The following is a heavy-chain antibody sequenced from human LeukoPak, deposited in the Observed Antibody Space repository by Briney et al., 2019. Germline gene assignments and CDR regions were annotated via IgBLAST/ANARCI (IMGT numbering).Heavy chain of an antibody. D-gene: IGHD4/OR15-4a*01. CDR1: GFTSSNAW. Sequence: NPGGSLTLSCAVSGFTSSNAWMSWVRQAPGKGLEWVGRIKSKTDGGTRDYAAPVKGRFTISRDDSKNTLYLRMNSLKTEDTAVYYCTTFDYAAFLIWGQGTMVTVSS. J-gene: IGHJ3*02. CDR3: TTFDYAAFLI. CDR2: IKSKTDGGTR. V-gene: IGHV3-15*01.